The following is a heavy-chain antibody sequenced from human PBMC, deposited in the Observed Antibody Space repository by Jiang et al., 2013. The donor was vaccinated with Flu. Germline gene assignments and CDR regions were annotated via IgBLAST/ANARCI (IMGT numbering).Heavy chain of an antibody. V-gene: IGHV1-3*01. CDR1: GYGFTGYD. Sequence: QLVESGAEVKKPGASVKVSCKTSGYGFTGYDMHWVRQAPGQRLEWMGWINAAKGNTRSSQKFQGRVSVTRDISATTVYMELSSLRSEDTAVYYCARATNTFSGVVILDYWGQGTLVTVSS. D-gene: IGHD3-3*01. J-gene: IGHJ4*02. CDR2: INAAKGNT. CDR3: ARATNTFSGVVILDY.